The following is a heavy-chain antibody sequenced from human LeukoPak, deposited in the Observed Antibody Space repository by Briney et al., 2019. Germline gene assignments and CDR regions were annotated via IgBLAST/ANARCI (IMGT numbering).Heavy chain of an antibody. J-gene: IGHJ4*02. V-gene: IGHV3-30*18. CDR2: ISDDGTTR. Sequence: GGSLRLSCAASGFTFSSYGMHWVRQAPGKGLEGVAVISDDGTTRYYADSVKGRFTISRDNSKNTLFLEMNSLRAEDTAVYYCAKEGAAGGKMQFCFDYWGQGTLVTVSS. CDR1: GFTFSSYG. D-gene: IGHD6-13*01. CDR3: AKEGAAGGKMQFCFDY.